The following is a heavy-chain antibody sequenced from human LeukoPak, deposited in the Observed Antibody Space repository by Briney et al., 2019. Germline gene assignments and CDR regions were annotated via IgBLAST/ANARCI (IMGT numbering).Heavy chain of an antibody. J-gene: IGHJ4*02. CDR1: GFTFSNYA. V-gene: IGHV3-69-1*02. Sequence: GGSLRLSCAASGFTFSNYAMNWVRQAPGKGPEWVSHITTSEITYYADSVKGRFTISRDNAKNSLYLQMTSLRVEDTAVYYCGRYLNYWGQGTLVTVSS. CDR2: ITTSEIT. D-gene: IGHD3-10*01. CDR3: GRYLNY.